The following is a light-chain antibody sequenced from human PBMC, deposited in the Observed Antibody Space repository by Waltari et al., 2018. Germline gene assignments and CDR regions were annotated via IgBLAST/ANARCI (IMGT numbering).Light chain of an antibody. J-gene: IGLJ2*01. CDR1: SSDVGPFDY. V-gene: IGLV2-14*03. CDR2: EVR. Sequence: QSVLTQPASVSGSPGQSITISCTGTSSDVGPFDYVSWYQQHPDKAPKLLVYEVRNRPPGVSDRFSGSKSATTASPTISGLQAEDEADYYCISYTNTDTLVVFGGGTKLTVL. CDR3: ISYTNTDTLVV.